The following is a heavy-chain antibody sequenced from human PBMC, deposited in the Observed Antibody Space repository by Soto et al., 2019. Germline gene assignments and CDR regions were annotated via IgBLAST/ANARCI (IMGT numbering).Heavy chain of an antibody. CDR1: GYTFTSYG. V-gene: IGHV1-18*01. D-gene: IGHD1-1*01. CDR2: ISAHNGNT. J-gene: IGHJ4*02. CDR3: ARGRYGDS. Sequence: QVHLVQSGAEVKKPGASVKVSCKASGYTFTSYGITWVRQAPGQGLEWMGWISAHNGNTDYARKLQGRVIVTRDTSTSTAYMELRSLISDDTAVYYCARGRYGDSWGQGALVTVSS.